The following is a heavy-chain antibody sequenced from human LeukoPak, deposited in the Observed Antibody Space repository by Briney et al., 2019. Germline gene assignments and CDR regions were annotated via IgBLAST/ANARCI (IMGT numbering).Heavy chain of an antibody. CDR1: GYSISSGYY. Sequence: PSETLSLTCTVSGYSISSGYYWGWIRQPPGKGLEWVGNIYQTGSTYYNPSLKSRVIISVDTSKNQFSLKLSSVTAADTAVYYCARAYYYGSGSYYIRTYYYYYMDVWGKGTTVTVSS. V-gene: IGHV4-38-2*02. CDR2: IYQTGST. CDR3: ARAYYYGSGSYYIRTYYYYYMDV. J-gene: IGHJ6*03. D-gene: IGHD3-10*01.